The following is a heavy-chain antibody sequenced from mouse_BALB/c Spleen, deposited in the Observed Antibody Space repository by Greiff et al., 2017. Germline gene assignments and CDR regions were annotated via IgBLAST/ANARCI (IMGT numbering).Heavy chain of an antibody. Sequence: QVHVKQSGAELAKPGASVKMSCKASGYTFTSYWMHWVKQRPGQGLEWIGYINPSTGYTEYNQKFKDKATLTADKSSSTAYMQLSSLTSEDSAVYYCAIWDYAMDYWGQGTSVTVSS. V-gene: IGHV1-7*01. D-gene: IGHD1-1*02. J-gene: IGHJ4*01. CDR3: AIWDYAMDY. CDR1: GYTFTSYW. CDR2: INPSTGYT.